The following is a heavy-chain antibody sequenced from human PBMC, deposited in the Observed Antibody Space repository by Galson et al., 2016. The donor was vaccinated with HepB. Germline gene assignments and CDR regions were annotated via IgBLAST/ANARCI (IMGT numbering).Heavy chain of an antibody. CDR1: GFIVTGYS. CDR2: ISTTSSYI. J-gene: IGHJ4*02. Sequence: SLRLSCAASGFIVTGYSLTWVRQAPGKGLEWVSSISTTSSYIYYADSVKGRFTISRDNAKNSLYLQMNSLRAEDTAVYFCARDTAMVTSDYWGQGTLVTVSS. D-gene: IGHD5-18*01. V-gene: IGHV3-21*01. CDR3: ARDTAMVTSDY.